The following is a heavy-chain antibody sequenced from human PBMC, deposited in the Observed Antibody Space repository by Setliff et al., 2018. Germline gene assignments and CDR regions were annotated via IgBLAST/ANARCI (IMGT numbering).Heavy chain of an antibody. CDR2: INHSGST. CDR3: ARGRIQLWKYYFDY. CDR1: GGSFSGYY. V-gene: IGHV4-34*01. Sequence: SETLSLTCAVCGGSFSGYYWSWIRQPPGKGLEWIGEINHSGSTNYNPSLKSRVTISVETSKNQFSLKLSSVTAADTAVYYCARGRIQLWKYYFDYWGHGTLVTVSS. J-gene: IGHJ4*01. D-gene: IGHD5-18*01.